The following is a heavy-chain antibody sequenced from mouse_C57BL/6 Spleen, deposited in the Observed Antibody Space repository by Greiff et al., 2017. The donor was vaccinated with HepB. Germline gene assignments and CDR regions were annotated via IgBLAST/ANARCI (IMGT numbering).Heavy chain of an antibody. CDR3: AKYDYDGGGFDY. D-gene: IGHD2-4*01. V-gene: IGHV1-26*01. Sequence: EVQLQQSGPELVKPGASVKISCKASGYTFTDYYMNWVKQSHGKSLEWIGDINPNNGGTSYNQKFKGKATLTVDKSSSTAYMELRSLTSEDSAVHYCAKYDYDGGGFDYWGQGTTLTVSS. CDR2: INPNNGGT. J-gene: IGHJ2*01. CDR1: GYTFTDYY.